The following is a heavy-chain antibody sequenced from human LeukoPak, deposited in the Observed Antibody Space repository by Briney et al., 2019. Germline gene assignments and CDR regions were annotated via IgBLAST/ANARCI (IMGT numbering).Heavy chain of an antibody. Sequence: KPSETLSLTCSVSGGSINSGYWSWIRQPPGKGLEWIGLLYPSGSTDYNPSLKSRVTMSVDTSKNQFSLRLSSVTAADTAVYYCARALNPLPGTYYFDYWGPGTLVTVSS. CDR1: GGSINSGY. D-gene: IGHD2-15*01. CDR3: ARALNPLPGTYYFDY. CDR2: LYPSGST. V-gene: IGHV4-4*07. J-gene: IGHJ4*02.